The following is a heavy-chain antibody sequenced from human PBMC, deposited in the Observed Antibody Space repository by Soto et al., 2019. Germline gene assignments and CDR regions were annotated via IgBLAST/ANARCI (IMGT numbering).Heavy chain of an antibody. CDR1: GFTFSAYN. CDR3: ARDWQWLSFYFDF. D-gene: IGHD6-19*01. CDR2: ISTSSSTK. J-gene: IGHJ4*02. Sequence: PGGSLRLSCGASGFTFSAYNMNWVRRAPGKGLEWISYISTSSSTKYYADSVKGRFTISRDNAKNSLYLQMNSLRDEDTAVYYCARDWQWLSFYFDFWGPGTLVTVSS. V-gene: IGHV3-48*02.